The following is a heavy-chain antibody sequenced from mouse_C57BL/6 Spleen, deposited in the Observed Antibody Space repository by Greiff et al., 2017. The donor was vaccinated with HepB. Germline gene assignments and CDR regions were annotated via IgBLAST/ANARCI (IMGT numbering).Heavy chain of an antibody. J-gene: IGHJ2*01. D-gene: IGHD3-2*02. CDR1: GYTFTDYY. Sequence: EVQLQESGPVLVKPGASVKMSCKASGYTFTDYYMNWVKQSHGKSLEWIGVINPYNGGTSYNQKFKGKATLTVDKSSSTAYMELNSLTSEDSAVYYCARRGAQAIYYFDYWGQGTTLTVSS. CDR3: ARRGAQAIYYFDY. CDR2: INPYNGGT. V-gene: IGHV1-19*01.